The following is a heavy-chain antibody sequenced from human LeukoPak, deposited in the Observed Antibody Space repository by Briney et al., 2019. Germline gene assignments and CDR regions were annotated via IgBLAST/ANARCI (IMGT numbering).Heavy chain of an antibody. D-gene: IGHD6-19*01. CDR2: ISTSGAST. J-gene: IGHJ4*02. CDR3: AKGGSGWYGHFDH. V-gene: IGHV3-23*01. CDR1: GFSFSSYP. Sequence: HPGGPLGLSCAASGFSFSSYPMSWVRQAPGKGLEWVSGISTSGASTYSADSVEGRFTISRDNSKNTFFLQMNSLRVEDTAVYYCAKGGSGWYGHFDHWGQGALVTVSS.